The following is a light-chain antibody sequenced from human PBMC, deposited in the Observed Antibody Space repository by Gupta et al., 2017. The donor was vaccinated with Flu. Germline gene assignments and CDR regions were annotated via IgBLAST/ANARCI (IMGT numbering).Light chain of an antibody. CDR2: DTY. V-gene: IGLV1-40*01. Sequence: QSVLTQPPSVSGAPGQRVTISCTGSSSNIGAGYDVHWYQQLPGTAPQVLIYDTYNRPSGVPDRFSGSKSGTSASLAITGLQAEDEADYYCQSYDTRLRDYVFGTGTKVTVL. CDR3: QSYDTRLRDYV. J-gene: IGLJ1*01. CDR1: SSNIGAGYD.